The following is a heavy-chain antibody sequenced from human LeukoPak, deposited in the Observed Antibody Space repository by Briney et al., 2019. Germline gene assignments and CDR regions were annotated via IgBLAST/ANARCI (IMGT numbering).Heavy chain of an antibody. CDR2: ILYDGSYK. J-gene: IGHJ4*02. D-gene: IGHD2-15*01. Sequence: PGGSLRLSCAASVFTFSNYGMHWVRQAPGKGLEWVATILYDGSYKYYADSVKGRFTISRDNSKNTLYLQMNSLRAEDTAVYYCAKDDRGYCSGGSCYPDYWGQGTLVTVST. V-gene: IGHV3-30*18. CDR3: AKDDRGYCSGGSCYPDY. CDR1: VFTFSNYG.